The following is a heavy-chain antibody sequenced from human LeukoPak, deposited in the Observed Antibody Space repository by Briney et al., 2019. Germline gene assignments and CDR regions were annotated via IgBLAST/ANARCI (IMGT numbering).Heavy chain of an antibody. D-gene: IGHD5-12*01. J-gene: IGHJ6*03. Sequence: GGSLRLSCAASGFTFSSYEMNWVRQAPGKGLEWVSYISSSGSTIYYADSVKGRFTISRDNAKNSLYLQMNSLRAGDTAVYYCARGNSGYDQRGYYYYYMDVWGKGTTVTISS. V-gene: IGHV3-48*03. CDR2: ISSSGSTI. CDR3: ARGNSGYDQRGYYYYYMDV. CDR1: GFTFSSYE.